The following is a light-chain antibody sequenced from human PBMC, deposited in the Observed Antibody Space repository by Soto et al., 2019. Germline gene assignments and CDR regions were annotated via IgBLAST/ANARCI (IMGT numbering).Light chain of an antibody. CDR2: GAS. V-gene: IGKV3-15*01. Sequence: ETLMTQSPDTLSVTLGERATLSCRASQSLRSSLAWYQQKPGQAPRLLIYGASTRATGIPARFSGSGSGTEFTLTISSLQSEDFAAYYCQQYNNWPLTFGGGTIV. CDR1: QSLRSS. CDR3: QQYNNWPLT. J-gene: IGKJ4*01.